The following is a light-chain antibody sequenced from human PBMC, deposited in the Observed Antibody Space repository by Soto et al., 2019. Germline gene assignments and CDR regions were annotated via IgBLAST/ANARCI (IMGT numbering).Light chain of an antibody. CDR1: QSGSSSF. Sequence: EIVLTQSPGTLSLSPGERATLSCRASQSGSSSFLAWYQQKPGQAPRLLIYGASSRATGIPDRFSGSGSGTDFTLTIRRLEPEDVAVYYCQQYGSSPLTFGGGTKVEIK. CDR2: GAS. CDR3: QQYGSSPLT. V-gene: IGKV3-20*01. J-gene: IGKJ4*01.